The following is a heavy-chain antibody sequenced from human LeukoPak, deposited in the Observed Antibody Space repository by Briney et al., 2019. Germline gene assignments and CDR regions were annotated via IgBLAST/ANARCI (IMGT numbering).Heavy chain of an antibody. CDR3: ARASGQFVDV. CDR1: GGSFSGYY. Sequence: SETLSLTCAVYGGSFSGYYWSWIRQPPGKGLEWIGEINHSGSTNYNPSLKSRATISVDTSKNQFSLKLSSVTAADTAVYYCARASGQFVDVWGKGTTVTVSS. J-gene: IGHJ6*04. D-gene: IGHD3-10*01. CDR2: INHSGST. V-gene: IGHV4-34*01.